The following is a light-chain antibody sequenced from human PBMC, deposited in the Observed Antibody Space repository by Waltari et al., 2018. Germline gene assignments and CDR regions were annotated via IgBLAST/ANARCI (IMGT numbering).Light chain of an antibody. V-gene: IGKV1-5*03. Sequence: DIQMTQSPSTLSASVGDRVTITCRASQSISSWLVWYQQKPGKAPKLLIYKASNLESGVPSRFSGSGSGTEFTLTISSLQPDDFATYYCQQYDSHYPYTFGQGTKLEIK. CDR2: KAS. CDR1: QSISSW. CDR3: QQYDSHYPYT. J-gene: IGKJ2*01.